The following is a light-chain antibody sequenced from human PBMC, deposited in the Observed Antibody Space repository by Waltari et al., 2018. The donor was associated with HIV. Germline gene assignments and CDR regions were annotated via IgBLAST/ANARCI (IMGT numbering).Light chain of an antibody. J-gene: IGKJ1*01. V-gene: IGKV3-20*01. CDR2: GAS. CDR1: QSVSSSY. CDR3: QQYGSSRWT. Sequence: EIVLTQSPGTLSLSPGASATLSCRASQSVSSSYLAWYQQKPGQAPRLLIYGASSRATGIPDRFSGSGSGTDFTLTISRLEPEDFAVYYCQQYGSSRWTFGQGTKVEIK.